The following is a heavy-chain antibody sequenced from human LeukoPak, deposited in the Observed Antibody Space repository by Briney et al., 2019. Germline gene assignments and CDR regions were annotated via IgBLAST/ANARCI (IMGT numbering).Heavy chain of an antibody. CDR2: IYYSGST. CDR1: GGSISSYY. J-gene: IGHJ5*02. V-gene: IGHV4-59*08. Sequence: SETLSLTCTVSGGSISSYYWSWIRQPPGKGLEWIGYIYYSGSTNYNPSLKSRVTISVDTSKNQFSLKLSSVTAADTAVYYCARHPNCSGGSCYSNWFDPWGQGTLVTVSS. CDR3: ARHPNCSGGSCYSNWFDP. D-gene: IGHD2-15*01.